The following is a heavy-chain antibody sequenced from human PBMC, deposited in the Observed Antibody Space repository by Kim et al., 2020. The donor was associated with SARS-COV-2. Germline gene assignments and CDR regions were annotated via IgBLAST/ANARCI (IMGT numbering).Heavy chain of an antibody. V-gene: IGHV3-73*01. Sequence: GGSLRLSCAASGFTFSGSAMHWVRQASGKGLEWVGRIRSKANSYATAYAASVKGRFTISRDDSKNTAYLQMNSLKTEDTAVYYCTILRIAAAAPGNAFDIWGQGTMVTVSS. J-gene: IGHJ3*02. CDR3: TILRIAAAAPGNAFDI. CDR1: GFTFSGSA. CDR2: IRSKANSYAT. D-gene: IGHD6-13*01.